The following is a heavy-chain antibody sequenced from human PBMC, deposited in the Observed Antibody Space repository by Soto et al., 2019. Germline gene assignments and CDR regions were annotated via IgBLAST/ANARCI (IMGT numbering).Heavy chain of an antibody. D-gene: IGHD6-19*01. J-gene: IGHJ4*02. CDR3: ARDLYSSGWYLMDY. V-gene: IGHV3-33*01. CDR1: GFTFSSYG. CDR2: IWYDGSDK. Sequence: GGSLRLSCAASGFTFSSYGMHWVRRAPGKGLEWVAVIWYDGSDKYYADSVKGRFTISRDNSKNTLYLQMNSLRAEDTAVYYCARDLYSSGWYLMDYWGQGTLVTVSS.